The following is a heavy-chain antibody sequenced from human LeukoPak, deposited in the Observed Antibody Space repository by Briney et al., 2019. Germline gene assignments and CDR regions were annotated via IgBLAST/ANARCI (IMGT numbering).Heavy chain of an antibody. CDR2: ISSSSSYI. J-gene: IGHJ4*02. CDR1: GFTFSSYS. V-gene: IGHV3-21*01. Sequence: GGSLRLSCAASGFTFSSYSMNWVRQAPGKGLEWVSSISSSSSYIYYADSVKGRFTISRDNAKNSLYLQMNSLRAEDTAVYYCARERIGGYSYGYWGQGTLVTVSS. CDR3: ARERIGGYSYGY. D-gene: IGHD5-18*01.